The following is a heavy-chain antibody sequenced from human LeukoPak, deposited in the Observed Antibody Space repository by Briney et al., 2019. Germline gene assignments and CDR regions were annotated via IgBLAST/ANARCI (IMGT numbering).Heavy chain of an antibody. D-gene: IGHD5-24*01. V-gene: IGHV1-69*04. CDR2: IIPILGIA. CDR3: AGDTQDGYNYSDY. Sequence: SVKVSCKASGGTFSSYTISWVRQAPGQGLEWMGRIIPILGIANYAQKFQGRVTITADKSTSTAYMELSSLRSEDTAVYYCAGDTQDGYNYSDYWGQGTLVTVSS. J-gene: IGHJ4*02. CDR1: GGTFSSYT.